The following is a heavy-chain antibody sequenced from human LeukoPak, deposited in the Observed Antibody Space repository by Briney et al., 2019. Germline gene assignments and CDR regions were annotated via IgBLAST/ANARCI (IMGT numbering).Heavy chain of an antibody. D-gene: IGHD6-13*01. CDR3: ARRKGSSWYVDY. J-gene: IGHJ4*02. Sequence: SETLSLTCTVSGGSISSTTYYWSWIRQPPGKGLEWIGEINHSGSTNYNPSLKSRVTISVDTSKNQFSLKLSSVTAADTAVYYCARRKGSSWYVDYWGQGTLVTVSS. V-gene: IGHV4-39*07. CDR2: INHSGST. CDR1: GGSISSTTYY.